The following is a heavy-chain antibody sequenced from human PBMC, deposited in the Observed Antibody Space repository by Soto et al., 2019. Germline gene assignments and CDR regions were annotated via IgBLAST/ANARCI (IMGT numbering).Heavy chain of an antibody. D-gene: IGHD4-4*01. CDR3: AREGINNYNEYYFDS. V-gene: IGHV3-21*01. Sequence: EVQLVESGGGLVKPGGSLRLSCAASGFTFSSYSMNWVRQAPGKGLEWVSSISGSGNYTHYADFLGGRFTISRDNAKTSLYLQMNSLRAEDTAVYYCAREGINNYNEYYFDSWGQGTVVTVSS. CDR2: ISGSGNYT. CDR1: GFTFSSYS. J-gene: IGHJ4*02.